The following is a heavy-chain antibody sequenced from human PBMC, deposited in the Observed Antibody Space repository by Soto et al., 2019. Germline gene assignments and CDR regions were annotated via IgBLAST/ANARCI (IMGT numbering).Heavy chain of an antibody. CDR3: ARGSSGYYYVYYYYYGMDV. J-gene: IGHJ6*02. CDR1: GGSFISYA. V-gene: IGHV1-69*06. CDR2: IIPIFGTA. Sequence: VKGSNNASGGSFISYAISWVRQAPGQGLEWMGGIIPIFGTANYAQKFQGRVTITADKSTSTAYMELSSLRSEDTAVYYCARGSSGYYYVYYYYYGMDVWGQGTTVTVSS. D-gene: IGHD3-22*01.